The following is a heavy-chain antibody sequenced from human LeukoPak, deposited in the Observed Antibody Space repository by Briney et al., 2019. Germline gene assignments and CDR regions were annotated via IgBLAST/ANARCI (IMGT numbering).Heavy chain of an antibody. CDR1: GGSFNGYY. D-gene: IGHD4-23*01. J-gene: IGHJ4*02. CDR2: INHSGST. V-gene: IGHV4-34*01. Sequence: SETLSLTCAVYGGSFNGYYWSWIRQPSGKGLEWIGEINHSGSTNYNPSLKSRVTISVDTSKNQFSLKLSSVTAADTAVYYCARGPTMVTRLGIFDYWGQGTLVTVSS. CDR3: ARGPTMVTRLGIFDY.